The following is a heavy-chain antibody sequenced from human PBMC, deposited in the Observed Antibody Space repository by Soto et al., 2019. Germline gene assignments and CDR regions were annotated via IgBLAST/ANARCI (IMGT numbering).Heavy chain of an antibody. CDR1: GFTFSSYG. V-gene: IGHV3-30*18. D-gene: IGHD3-22*01. CDR2: ISYDGSNE. Sequence: GSLRLSCAASGFTFSSYGMHWVRQAPGKGLEWVAVISYDGSNEYYADSVKGRFTISRDNSKNTLYLQMNSLRAEDTAVYHCAKEFRAYYYDSSGYYYYWGQGTLVTVSS. J-gene: IGHJ4*02. CDR3: AKEFRAYYYDSSGYYYY.